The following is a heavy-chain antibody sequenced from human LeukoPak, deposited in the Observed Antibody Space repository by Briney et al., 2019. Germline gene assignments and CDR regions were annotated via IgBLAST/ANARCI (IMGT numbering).Heavy chain of an antibody. Sequence: GGSLRLSCAASGITFSNYWMHWVRQAPGKGLEWVSSISSSSSYIYYADSVKGRFTISRDNAKNSLYLQMNSLRAEDTAVYYCARDSGSSSWNWYFDLWGRGTLVTVSS. CDR1: GITFSNYW. J-gene: IGHJ2*01. CDR3: ARDSGSSSWNWYFDL. CDR2: ISSSSSYI. D-gene: IGHD6-13*01. V-gene: IGHV3-21*01.